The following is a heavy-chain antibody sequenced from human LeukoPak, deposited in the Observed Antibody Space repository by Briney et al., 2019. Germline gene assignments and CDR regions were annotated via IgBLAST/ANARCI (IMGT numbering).Heavy chain of an antibody. D-gene: IGHD3-10*01. V-gene: IGHV1-2*02. CDR1: GYTFIGYY. Sequence: GASVKVSCKASGYTFIGYYMHWVRQAPGQGLEWMGWINPNSGGTNYAQKFQGRVTMTRDTSISTAYMELSSLRSEDTAVYYCARASRITYDNGDYWGQGTLVTVSS. J-gene: IGHJ4*02. CDR3: ARASRITYDNGDY. CDR2: INPNSGGT.